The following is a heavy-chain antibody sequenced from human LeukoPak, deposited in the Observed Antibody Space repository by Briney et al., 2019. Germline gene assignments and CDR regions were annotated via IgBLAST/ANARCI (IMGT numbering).Heavy chain of an antibody. D-gene: IGHD1-1*01. V-gene: IGHV3-23*01. CDR2: LYGSGETT. Sequence: PGGSLRLSCAASEFTFSSYAMSWARQAPGKGLEWVSALYGSGETTYYADSVKGRFTVSRDNSKNTLYLQMDGLRAEDTAVYYCAKMAGMTRQVYYMDVWGKGATVTVSS. CDR1: EFTFSSYA. J-gene: IGHJ6*03. CDR3: AKMAGMTRQVYYMDV.